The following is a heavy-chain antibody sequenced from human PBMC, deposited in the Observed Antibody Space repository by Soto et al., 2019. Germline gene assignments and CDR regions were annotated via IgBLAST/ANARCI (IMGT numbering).Heavy chain of an antibody. CDR2: IWYDGGNK. D-gene: IGHD6-6*01. CDR1: GFTFRSYG. CDR3: ARVTYSGSAAPFRYYGMDV. V-gene: IGHV3-33*01. J-gene: IGHJ6*02. Sequence: QVQLVESGGGVVQPGRSLRLSCAASGFTFRSYGMHWVRQAQGKGLEWVAVIWYDGGNKHYADSVKGRFTISRDNSKEPLSRQMKSLRTEDTAVYYWARVTYSGSAAPFRYYGMDVWGQGTTVTVSS.